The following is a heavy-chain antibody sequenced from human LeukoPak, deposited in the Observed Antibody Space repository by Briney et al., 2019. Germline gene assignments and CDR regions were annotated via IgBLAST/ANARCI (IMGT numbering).Heavy chain of an antibody. Sequence: SGGSLRLSCAASGFTFSSYSMNWVRQAPGKGLEWVSSISSSSSYIFYADSVKGRFTISRDNAKNSLYLQMNSLRAEDTAVYYCGREIWGSGSYWAVDYWGQGTLVTVSS. J-gene: IGHJ4*02. CDR2: ISSSSSYI. D-gene: IGHD1-26*01. V-gene: IGHV3-21*01. CDR1: GFTFSSYS. CDR3: GREIWGSGSYWAVDY.